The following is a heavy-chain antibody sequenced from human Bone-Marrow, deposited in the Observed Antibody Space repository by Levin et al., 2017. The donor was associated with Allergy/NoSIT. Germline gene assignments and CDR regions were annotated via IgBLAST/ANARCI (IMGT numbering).Heavy chain of an antibody. CDR3: ARVDGRTDYDVWRGHPHGMDI. V-gene: IGHV1-18*01. CDR2: ITTHNGHA. J-gene: IGHJ6*02. D-gene: IGHD3-3*01. Sequence: PGGSLRLSCKASGYSFINYAISWVRQAPGQGLECLGWITTHNGHANYPQRFQDRVTMTTDISTSTAYMELRSLRRDDTAINYGARVDGRTDYDVWRGHPHGMDIWGQGTTVIVSS. CDR1: GYSFINYA.